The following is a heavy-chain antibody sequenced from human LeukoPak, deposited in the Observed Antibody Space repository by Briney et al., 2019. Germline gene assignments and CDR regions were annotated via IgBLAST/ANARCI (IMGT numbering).Heavy chain of an antibody. D-gene: IGHD1-26*01. CDR1: GDSITSGGYY. Sequence: SQTLSLTCTVSGDSITSGGYYWSWIRQHPGKGLEWIGYIYYSGSTYYNPSLKSRVTISLDTSKNQFSLKLSSVTAADTAVYYCARDRRRDLLHAFDIWGQGTMITVSS. CDR2: IYYSGST. CDR3: ARDRRRDLLHAFDI. V-gene: IGHV4-31*03. J-gene: IGHJ3*02.